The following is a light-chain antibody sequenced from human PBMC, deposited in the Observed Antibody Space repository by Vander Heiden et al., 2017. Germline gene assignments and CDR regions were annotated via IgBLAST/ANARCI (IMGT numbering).Light chain of an antibody. Sequence: AIQMTQSPSSLSASVGDRVTITCRASQGIRNDLGWYQQKPGKAPKLLIYAASSLQSGVPSRFSGSGSGTDFTLTISSLQPEDFATYYCRQDYNYLYTFGQRTKLEIK. CDR1: QGIRND. CDR2: AAS. J-gene: IGKJ2*01. CDR3: RQDYNYLYT. V-gene: IGKV1-6*01.